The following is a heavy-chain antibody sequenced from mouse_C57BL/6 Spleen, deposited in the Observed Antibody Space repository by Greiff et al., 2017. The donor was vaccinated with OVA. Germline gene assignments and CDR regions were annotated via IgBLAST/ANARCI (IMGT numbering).Heavy chain of an antibody. D-gene: IGHD4-1*01. CDR2: IDPSDSYT. CDR1: GYTFTSYW. J-gene: IGHJ2*01. Sequence: QVQLQQPGAELVRPGPSVKLSCKASGYTFTSYWMHWVKQRPGQGLEWIGVIDPSDSYTNYNQKFKGKATLTVDTSSSTAYMQLSSLTSEDSAVYYCASLGRDFDYWGQGTTLTVSS. V-gene: IGHV1-59*01. CDR3: ASLGRDFDY.